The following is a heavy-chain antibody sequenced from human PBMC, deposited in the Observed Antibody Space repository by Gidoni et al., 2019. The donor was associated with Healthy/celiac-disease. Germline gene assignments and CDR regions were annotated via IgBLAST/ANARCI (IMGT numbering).Heavy chain of an antibody. V-gene: IGHV1-2*02. J-gene: IGHJ4*02. CDR2: LNPSSGGT. CDR3: ARAVGSTIGDY. CDR1: GYTFTGYD. Sequence: QVQLVQSGAEVKKPGASVKVSCEASGYTFTGYDMPWVRQAPGQGLEWMGWLNPSSGGTNYAQKCQGRVPTTRDTSISTAYMELIRLRSDDTAVYYCARAVGSTIGDYWGQGTLVTVSS. D-gene: IGHD1-26*01.